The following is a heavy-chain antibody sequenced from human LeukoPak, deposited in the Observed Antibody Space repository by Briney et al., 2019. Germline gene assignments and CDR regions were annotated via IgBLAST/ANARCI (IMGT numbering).Heavy chain of an antibody. CDR1: GGSFSGYY. CDR2: INHSGST. V-gene: IGHV4-34*01. J-gene: IGHJ3*02. CDR3: ARDSYIMEGAFDI. Sequence: SETLSLTCAVYGGSFSGYYWSWIRQPPGKGLEWIGEINHSGSTNYNPSLKSRVTISVDTPKNQFSLKLSSVTAADTAVYYCARDSYIMEGAFDIWGQGTMVTVSS. D-gene: IGHD1-14*01.